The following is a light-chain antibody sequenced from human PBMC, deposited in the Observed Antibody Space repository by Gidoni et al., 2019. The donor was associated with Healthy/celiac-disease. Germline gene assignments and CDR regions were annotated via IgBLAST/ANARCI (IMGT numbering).Light chain of an antibody. Sequence: DIVLTQSPGTLSLSPGERATLSCRASQSVSSSYLAGYQQKPGQAPRLLIYGASSRATGIPDRFSGSGSGTDFTLTISRLEPEDFAVYYCQQYRTCGQGTKVEIK. CDR1: QSVSSSY. V-gene: IGKV3-20*01. CDR3: QQYRT. J-gene: IGKJ1*01. CDR2: GAS.